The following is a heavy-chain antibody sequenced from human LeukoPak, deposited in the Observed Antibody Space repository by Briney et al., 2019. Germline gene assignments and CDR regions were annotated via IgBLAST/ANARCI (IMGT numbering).Heavy chain of an antibody. CDR2: ISSYNGNT. CDR3: ARSAAYYDFWSAVLPPAFDI. V-gene: IGHV1-18*01. CDR1: GYTFTSYG. D-gene: IGHD3-3*01. Sequence: ASVKVSCKASGYTFTSYGISWVRQAPGQGLEGMGWISSYNGNTNYAQKLQGRVTMTTDTSTSTAYKELRSLRSDDTAVYYCARSAAYYDFWSAVLPPAFDIWGQGTMVTVSS. J-gene: IGHJ3*02.